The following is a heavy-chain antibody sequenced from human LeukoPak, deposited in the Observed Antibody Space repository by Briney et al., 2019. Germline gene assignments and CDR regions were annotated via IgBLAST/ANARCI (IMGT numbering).Heavy chain of an antibody. J-gene: IGHJ4*02. D-gene: IGHD4-17*01. CDR3: ARNPKENYGDNVQENDY. CDR1: GFTFSSYW. V-gene: IGHV3-7*01. Sequence: GGSLRLSCAASGFTFSSYWMSWVRQAPGKGLEWVANIKQDGSEKYYVDSVKGRFTISRDNAKNSLYLQMNSLRAEDTAVYYCARNPKENYGDNVQENDYGGQGTLVTVSS. CDR2: IKQDGSEK.